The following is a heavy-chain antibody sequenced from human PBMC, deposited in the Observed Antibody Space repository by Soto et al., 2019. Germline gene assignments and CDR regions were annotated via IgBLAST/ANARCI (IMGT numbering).Heavy chain of an antibody. CDR2: ISGSGGST. CDR1: GFTFSSYA. V-gene: IGHV3-23*01. Sequence: EVQLLESGGGLVQPGGSLRLSCAASGFTFSSYAMSWVRQAPGKGLEWVSAISGSGGSTYYADSVKGRFTISRDNSKNTLYLQMNSLRAEDTAVYYCAKDARIPDAGLDWFDPWGQGTLVTVSS. CDR3: AKDARIPDAGLDWFDP. J-gene: IGHJ5*02. D-gene: IGHD1-1*01.